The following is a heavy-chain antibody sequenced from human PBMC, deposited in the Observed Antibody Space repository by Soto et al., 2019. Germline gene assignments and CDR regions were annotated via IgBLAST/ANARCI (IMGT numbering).Heavy chain of an antibody. V-gene: IGHV3-9*01. CDR2: ISWNCRNI. J-gene: IGHJ5*01. Sequence: SLRLSCVRSALSGLAFADYSMHWARQGPGKGLEWVSGISWNCRNIAYADSVKGRFTILRDNTENSLYLEMNSLRPEDTALYYCVKAQNWDYGDVSFDSWGHGTRVTAPQ. CDR1: GLAFADYS. D-gene: IGHD1-7*01. CDR3: VKAQNWDYGDVSFDS.